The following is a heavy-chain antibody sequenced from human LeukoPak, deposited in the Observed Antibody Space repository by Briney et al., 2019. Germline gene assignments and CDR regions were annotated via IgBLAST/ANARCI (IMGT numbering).Heavy chain of an antibody. J-gene: IGHJ4*02. V-gene: IGHV3-11*01. CDR1: GFSFSDNF. D-gene: IGHD2/OR15-2a*01. Sequence: GGSLRLSCAASGFSFSDNFMGWMRQAPGKGPEWVSYISSHGDTIHYSDAVKGRFSISRDNSKRSLYLQMNRLGIDDTAVYYCARGGYGWTFNQWGQGTLVSASS. CDR2: ISSHGDTI. CDR3: ARGGYGWTFNQ.